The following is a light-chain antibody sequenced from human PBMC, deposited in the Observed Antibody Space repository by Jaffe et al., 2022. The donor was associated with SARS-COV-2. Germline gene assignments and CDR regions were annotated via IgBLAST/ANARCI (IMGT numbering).Light chain of an antibody. Sequence: DIAMTQSPLSLPVTPGEPASISCRSSQSLLHSNGYNYLDWYLQKPGQSPQLLIYLGSSRDAGVPDRFSGSGSGTDFTLKISRVEAEDVGVYYCMQALQTPITFGQGTRLEIK. CDR1: QSLLHSNGYNY. J-gene: IGKJ5*01. V-gene: IGKV2-28*01. CDR2: LGS. CDR3: MQALQTPIT.